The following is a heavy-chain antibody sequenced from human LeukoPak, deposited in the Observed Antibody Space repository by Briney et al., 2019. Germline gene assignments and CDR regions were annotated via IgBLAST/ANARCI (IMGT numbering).Heavy chain of an antibody. CDR1: GGSISSYY. J-gene: IGHJ4*02. CDR3: ARDLVVAATPYYFGY. CDR2: IYTSGST. V-gene: IGHV4-4*07. D-gene: IGHD2-15*01. Sequence: SETLSLTCTVSGGSISSYYWSWIRQPAGKGLEWIGRIYTSGSTNYNPSLKSRVTMSVDTSKNQFSLKLSSVTAADTAVYYCARDLVVAATPYYFGYWGQGTLVTVSS.